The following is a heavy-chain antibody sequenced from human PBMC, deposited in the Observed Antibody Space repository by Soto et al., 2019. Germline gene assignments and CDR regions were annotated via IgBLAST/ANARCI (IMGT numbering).Heavy chain of an antibody. V-gene: IGHV4-59*01. Sequence: SETLSLTCAVSGGSISSYYWSWIRQPPGKGLEWIGFIYYSGSTNYNPSLKSRVTISVDTSKNQFSLKLSSVTAADTAVYYCARSRYSGYDSVDYWGQGTLVTVSS. CDR2: IYYSGST. CDR1: GGSISSYY. CDR3: ARSRYSGYDSVDY. J-gene: IGHJ4*02. D-gene: IGHD5-12*01.